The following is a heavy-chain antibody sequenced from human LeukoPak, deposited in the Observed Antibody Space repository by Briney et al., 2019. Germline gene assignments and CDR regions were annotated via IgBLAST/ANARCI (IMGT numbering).Heavy chain of an antibody. Sequence: GGSLRLSCAASGFTFSSYAMSWVRQAPGKGLEWVSAISGSGGSTYYADSVKGRFTISRDDSKNTLYLQMNSLRAEDTAVYYCAKYGSGSYYSIRGYYYYGMDVWGQGTTVTVSS. V-gene: IGHV3-23*01. CDR1: GFTFSSYA. D-gene: IGHD3-10*01. CDR2: ISGSGGST. CDR3: AKYGSGSYYSIRGYYYYGMDV. J-gene: IGHJ6*02.